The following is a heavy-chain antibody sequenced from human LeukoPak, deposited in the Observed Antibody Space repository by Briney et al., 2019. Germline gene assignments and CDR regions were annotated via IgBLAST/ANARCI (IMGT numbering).Heavy chain of an antibody. D-gene: IGHD3-10*01. V-gene: IGHV1-24*01. Sequence: GASVKVSCKVSGYTLTELSMHWVRQAPGKGLEWMGGFDPEDGETIYAQKFQGRVTMTRNTSISTAYMELSSLRSEDTAVYYCARGKSPLLWFGELFHWGQGTLVTVSS. CDR3: ARGKSPLLWFGELFH. J-gene: IGHJ4*02. CDR1: GYTLTELS. CDR2: FDPEDGET.